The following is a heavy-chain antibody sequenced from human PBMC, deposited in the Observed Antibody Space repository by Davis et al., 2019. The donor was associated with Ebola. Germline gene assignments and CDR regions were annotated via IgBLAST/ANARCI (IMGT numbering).Heavy chain of an antibody. J-gene: IGHJ4*02. CDR1: GYSISSGYY. D-gene: IGHD3-16*01. CDR2: INHSGST. CDR3: ARGLTWYFDY. V-gene: IGHV4-38-2*02. Sequence: PSETLSLTCTVSGYSISSGYYWGWIRQPPGKGLEWIGEINHSGSTNYNPSLKSRVTISVDTSKNQFSLKLSSVTAADTAVYYCARGLTWYFDYWGQGTLVTVSS.